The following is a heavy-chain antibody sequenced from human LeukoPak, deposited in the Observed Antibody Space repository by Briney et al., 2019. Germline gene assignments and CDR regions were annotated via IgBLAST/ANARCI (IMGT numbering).Heavy chain of an antibody. V-gene: IGHV1-69*05. CDR1: GGTFSSYA. J-gene: IGHJ6*03. CDR2: IIPIFGTA. D-gene: IGHD3-9*01. CDR3: ARNYDILTGYHRGYYMDV. Sequence: SVKVSCKASGGTFSSYAVSWVRQAPGQGLEWMGRIIPIFGTANYAQKFQGRVTITTDESTSTAYVELSSLRSEDTAVYYCARNYDILTGYHRGYYMDVWGKGTTVTVSS.